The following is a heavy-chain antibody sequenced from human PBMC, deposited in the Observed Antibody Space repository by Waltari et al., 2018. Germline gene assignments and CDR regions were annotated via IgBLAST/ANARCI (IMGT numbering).Heavy chain of an antibody. J-gene: IGHJ4*02. D-gene: IGHD1-26*01. CDR2: IYYSGST. CDR3: ARERELLRAFDY. Sequence: QVQLQESGPGLVKPSETLSLTCTVSGGSISSHYWIWIRQPPGKGLEWIGYIYYSGSTNYNPSLKSRVTISVDTSKNQFSLKLSSVTAADTAVYYCARERELLRAFDYWGQGTLVTVSS. CDR1: GGSISSHY. V-gene: IGHV4-59*11.